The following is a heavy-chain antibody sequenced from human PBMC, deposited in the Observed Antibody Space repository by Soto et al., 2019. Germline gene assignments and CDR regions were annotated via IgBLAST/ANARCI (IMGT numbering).Heavy chain of an antibody. J-gene: IGHJ4*02. D-gene: IGHD2-2*01. CDR1: GFTFSSYA. CDR2: ISGSGGST. V-gene: IGHV3-23*01. Sequence: PGGSLRLSCAASGFTFSSYAMSWVREAPGKGLEWVSAISGSGGSTYYADSVKGRFTISRDNSKNTLYLQMNSLRAEDTAVYYCAKGRRRDIVVVPAALFDFWGQGTLVIVSS. CDR3: AKGRRRDIVVVPAALFDF.